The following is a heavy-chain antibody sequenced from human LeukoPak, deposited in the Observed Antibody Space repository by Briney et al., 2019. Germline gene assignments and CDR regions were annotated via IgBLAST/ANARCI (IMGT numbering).Heavy chain of an antibody. V-gene: IGHV4-59*01. Sequence: PSETLSLTCTVSGGSISSYYWGWIRQPPGKGLEWIGYIYYSGSTNYNPSLKSRVTISVDTSKNQFSLNLSSVTAADTAVYYCARDCSSTSCGFDYWGQGTLVTVSS. CDR3: ARDCSSTSCGFDY. CDR2: IYYSGST. CDR1: GGSISSYY. D-gene: IGHD2-2*01. J-gene: IGHJ4*02.